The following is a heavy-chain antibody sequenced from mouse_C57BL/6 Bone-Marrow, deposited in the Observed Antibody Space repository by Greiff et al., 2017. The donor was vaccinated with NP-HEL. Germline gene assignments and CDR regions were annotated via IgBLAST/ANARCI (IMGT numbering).Heavy chain of an antibody. D-gene: IGHD2-12*01. CDR1: GFTFSSYA. CDR3: ARDHDPRRDYFDY. Sequence: EVQGVESGGGLVKPGGSLKLSCAASGFTFSSYAMSWVRQTPEKRLEWVATISDGGSYTYYPDNVKGRFTISRDNAKNNLYLQMSHLKSEDTAMYYCARDHDPRRDYFDYWGQGTTLTVSS. V-gene: IGHV5-4*01. J-gene: IGHJ2*01. CDR2: ISDGGSYT.